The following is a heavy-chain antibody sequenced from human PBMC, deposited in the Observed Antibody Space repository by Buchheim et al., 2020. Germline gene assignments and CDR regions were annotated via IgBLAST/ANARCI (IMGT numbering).Heavy chain of an antibody. V-gene: IGHV3-30-3*01. CDR1: GFTFSSYA. CDR3: ARDVGHTVTTYWLYY. D-gene: IGHD4-11*01. J-gene: IGHJ4*02. CDR2: ISYDGSNK. Sequence: QVQLVESGGGVVQPGRSLRLSCAASGFTFSSYAMHWVRQAPGKGLEWVAVISYDGSNKYYADSVKGRFTISRDNSKNTLYLQMNSLRAEDTAVYYCARDVGHTVTTYWLYYWGQGTL.